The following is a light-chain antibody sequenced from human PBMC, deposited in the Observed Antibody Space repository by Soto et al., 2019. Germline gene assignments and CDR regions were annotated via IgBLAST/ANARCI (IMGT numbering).Light chain of an antibody. CDR2: DVT. J-gene: IGLJ2*01. CDR1: SSDVGGYDF. V-gene: IGLV2-11*01. CDR3: CSYAGSYTLVV. Sequence: QSALTQPRSVSGSPGQSVTISCTGTSSDVGGYDFVSWYQQYPGKAPKLMIYDVTQRPSGVPDRFSGSKSGDTASLTISGLQAEDEADYYCCSYAGSYTLVVFGGGTSLTVL.